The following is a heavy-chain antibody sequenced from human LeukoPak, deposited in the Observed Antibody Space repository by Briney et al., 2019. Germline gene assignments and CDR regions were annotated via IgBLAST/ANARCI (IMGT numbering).Heavy chain of an antibody. D-gene: IGHD2-15*01. V-gene: IGHV3-64*01. CDR3: ARLGHCSGGSCYVDY. CDR1: GFTFSSYS. CDR2: ISSNGGTT. Sequence: GGSLRLSCAASGFTFSSYSMHWVRQAPGKGLEYVSTISSNGGTTYYANSVKGRFTIFRDNSKNTLYLQMGSLRDEDMAVYYCARLGHCSGGSCYVDYWGQGALVTVSS. J-gene: IGHJ4*02.